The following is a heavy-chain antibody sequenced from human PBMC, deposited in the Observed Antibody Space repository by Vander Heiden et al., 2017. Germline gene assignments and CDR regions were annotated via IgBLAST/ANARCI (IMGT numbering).Heavy chain of an antibody. D-gene: IGHD1-26*01. CDR1: GFTFRSYG. Sequence: QLVESGGGVVQPGTSLRLSCAASGFTFRSYGMHGVRQAPGKGLEWVAVIWYDESKTYYEDSVKGRFTISRDNFKDTLYLEMNSLRAEDSAVYWCARGGSHTHTDGFSFWGQGTMVSVS. CDR2: IWYDESKT. CDR3: ARGGSHTHTDGFSF. V-gene: IGHV3-33*01. J-gene: IGHJ3*01.